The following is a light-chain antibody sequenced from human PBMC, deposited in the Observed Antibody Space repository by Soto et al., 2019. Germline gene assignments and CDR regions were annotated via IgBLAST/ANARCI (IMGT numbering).Light chain of an antibody. CDR3: QQYYSTPPT. V-gene: IGKV4-1*01. CDR1: QSILYNSNNNNY. CDR2: WAS. Sequence: DIVMTQSPDSLAVSLGERATINCKSIQSILYNSNNNNYLAWYQQKPGQPPKLLIYWASTRESGVPDRFSGSGSGTEFTLTISSLQAEDVAVYHCQQYYSTPPTFGQGTKVEIK. J-gene: IGKJ1*01.